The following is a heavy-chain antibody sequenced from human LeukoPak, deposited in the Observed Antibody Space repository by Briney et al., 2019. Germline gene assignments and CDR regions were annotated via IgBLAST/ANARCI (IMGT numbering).Heavy chain of an antibody. D-gene: IGHD2-2*01. Sequence: GESLKISCKGSGYSFTSYWIGWVRQMPGKGLEWMGIIYPGDSDTRYSPSFQGQVTISADKSISTAYLQWSSLKASDTAMYYCAREGGSYCSSTSCYWPDAFDIWGQGTMVTVSS. CDR1: GYSFTSYW. CDR2: IYPGDSDT. CDR3: AREGGSYCSSTSCYWPDAFDI. V-gene: IGHV5-51*01. J-gene: IGHJ3*02.